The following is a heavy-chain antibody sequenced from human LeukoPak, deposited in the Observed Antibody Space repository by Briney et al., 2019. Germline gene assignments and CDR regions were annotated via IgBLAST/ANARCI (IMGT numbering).Heavy chain of an antibody. CDR2: MNPNSGNT. CDR3: ARGRLSYYDFWSAPDWFDP. Sequence: ASVKVSCKASGYTFTSYGINWVLQATGHGLEWMGWMNPNSGNTGYAQKFQGRVTITRNTSISTAYMELSSLRSEDTAVYYCARGRLSYYDFWSAPDWFDPWGQGTLVTVSS. J-gene: IGHJ5*02. D-gene: IGHD3-3*01. CDR1: GYTFTSYG. V-gene: IGHV1-8*03.